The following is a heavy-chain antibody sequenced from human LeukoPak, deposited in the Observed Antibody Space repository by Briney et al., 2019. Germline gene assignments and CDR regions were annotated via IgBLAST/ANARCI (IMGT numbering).Heavy chain of an antibody. CDR2: ISAYNGNT. CDR1: GYTFTSYG. J-gene: IGHJ4*02. D-gene: IGHD3-16*02. V-gene: IGHV1-18*01. CDR3: ARVDWDYDYVWGSYRSIDY. Sequence: ASVKVSCKASGYTFTSYGISWVRQAPGQGLEWMGWISAYNGNTNYAQKLQGRVTMTTDTPTSTAYMELRSLRSDDTAVYYCARVDWDYDYVWGSYRSIDYWGQGTLVTVSS.